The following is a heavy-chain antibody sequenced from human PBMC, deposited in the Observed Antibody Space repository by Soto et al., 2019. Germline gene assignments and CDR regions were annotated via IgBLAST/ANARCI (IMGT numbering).Heavy chain of an antibody. V-gene: IGHV2-5*01. D-gene: IGHD3-16*01. CDR1: GFSLRTPGVG. CDR2: IYWNDDK. Sequence: QITLKESGPTLVEPTQTLTLTCTYSGFSLRTPGVGVGWIRQPPGKALEWLGIIYWNDDKSYSPSLKNRFTLTSDISKSQLVLKMTNMDPVNTATYYCAHTWGLPFDHWGQGTLVIVSS. J-gene: IGHJ4*02. CDR3: AHTWGLPFDH.